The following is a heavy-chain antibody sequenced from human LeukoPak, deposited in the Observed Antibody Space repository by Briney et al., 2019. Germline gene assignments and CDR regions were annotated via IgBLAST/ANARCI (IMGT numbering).Heavy chain of an antibody. J-gene: IGHJ5*02. V-gene: IGHV4-59*01. CDR3: ARDSWWDGSKTFSDWFGP. CDR2: IVYTGRT. Sequence: PSETLSLTYTVSGGSIGSYYWSWVRQPPEKGLEWIGNIVYTGRTNYNPSLKSRVTISIDTSKNQFSLRLNSVTAADTAVYYCARDSWWDGSKTFSDWFGPWGQGTLVTVSS. D-gene: IGHD3-10*01. CDR1: GGSIGSYY.